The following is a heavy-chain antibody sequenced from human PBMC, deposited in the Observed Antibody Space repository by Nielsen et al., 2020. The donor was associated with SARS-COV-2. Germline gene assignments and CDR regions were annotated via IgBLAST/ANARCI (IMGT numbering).Heavy chain of an antibody. Sequence: ASVKVSCKASGYTFTSYYMHWVRQAPGQGLEWMGIINPSGGSTSYAQKFQGRVTMTRDTSTSTAYMELSSLRSEDTAVYYCARYEYYYDSSGQPATIYGMDVWGQGTTVTVSS. D-gene: IGHD3-22*01. CDR3: ARYEYYYDSSGQPATIYGMDV. CDR2: INPSGGST. V-gene: IGHV1-46*01. CDR1: GYTFTSYY. J-gene: IGHJ6*02.